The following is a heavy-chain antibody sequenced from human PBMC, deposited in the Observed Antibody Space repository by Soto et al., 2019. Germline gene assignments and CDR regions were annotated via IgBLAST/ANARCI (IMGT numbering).Heavy chain of an antibody. D-gene: IGHD3-22*01. CDR2: IYYSGST. CDR3: ARDFFDSSDYTTNWFDP. V-gene: IGHV4-59*08. J-gene: IGHJ5*02. CDR1: GGSISSYY. Sequence: SETLSLTCTVSGGSISSYYWSWIRQPPGKGLEWIGYIYYSGSTNYNPSLKSRVTISVDTSKNQFSLKLTSVTDADAALYYCARDFFDSSDYTTNWFDPWGQGTLVTVSS.